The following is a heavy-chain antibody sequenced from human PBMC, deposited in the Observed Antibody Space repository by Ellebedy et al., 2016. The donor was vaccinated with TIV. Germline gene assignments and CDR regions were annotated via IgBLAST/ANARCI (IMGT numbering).Heavy chain of an antibody. D-gene: IGHD5-12*01. V-gene: IGHV1-8*01. J-gene: IGHJ6*02. Sequence: AASVKVSCKASGYTFTSYDINWVRQATGQGLEWMGWMNPNSGNTGYAQKFQGRVTMTRNTSISTAYMELSSRRSEDTAVYYWARAQLSDIEYYGMDVWGQGTTVTVSS. CDR3: ARAQLSDIEYYGMDV. CDR1: GYTFTSYD. CDR2: MNPNSGNT.